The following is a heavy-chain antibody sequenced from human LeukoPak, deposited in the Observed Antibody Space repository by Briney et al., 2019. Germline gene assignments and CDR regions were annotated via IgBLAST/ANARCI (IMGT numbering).Heavy chain of an antibody. CDR2: IIPIFGTA. Sequence: SVKVSCKASGGTFSSYAISWVRQAPGQGLEWMGGIIPIFGTANYAQKFQGRVTITADESTSTAYMELSSLRSEDTALYYCARAYGTNGYFQLPIDFWGQGTLVTVSS. CDR1: GGTFSSYA. CDR3: ARAYGTNGYFQLPIDF. D-gene: IGHD2-8*01. J-gene: IGHJ4*02. V-gene: IGHV1-69*13.